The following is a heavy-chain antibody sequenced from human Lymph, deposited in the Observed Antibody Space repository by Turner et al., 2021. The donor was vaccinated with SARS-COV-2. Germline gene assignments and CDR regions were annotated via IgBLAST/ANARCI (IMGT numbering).Heavy chain of an antibody. J-gene: IGHJ4*02. CDR3: ARVVVLLRASFLY. D-gene: IGHD3-10*01. CDR2: IYYSGST. Sequence: QVQLQESGPGLVKPSQTLSLTCTVSGGSISSGDYYWGWIRQPPGKGLEWIGYIYYSGSTFNNPSLKGLLPLSVDTSKNQFSLKLSSVTAADTAVYYCARVVVLLRASFLYWRPGTLVTVSS. V-gene: IGHV4-30-4*01. CDR1: GGSISSGDYY.